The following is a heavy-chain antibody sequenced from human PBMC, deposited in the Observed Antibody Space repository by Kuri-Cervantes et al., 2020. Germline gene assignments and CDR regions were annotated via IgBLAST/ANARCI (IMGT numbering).Heavy chain of an antibody. Sequence: GESLKISCAASGFTFSSYSMNWVRQAPGKGLEWVSYISSSSSTIYYADSVKGRFTISRDNSKNTLFLQMNSLGAEDTAVYYCASGYSYGLSNAFDIWGQGTKVTVSS. CDR3: ASGYSYGLSNAFDI. D-gene: IGHD5-18*01. CDR2: ISSSSSTI. CDR1: GFTFSSYS. J-gene: IGHJ3*02. V-gene: IGHV3-48*04.